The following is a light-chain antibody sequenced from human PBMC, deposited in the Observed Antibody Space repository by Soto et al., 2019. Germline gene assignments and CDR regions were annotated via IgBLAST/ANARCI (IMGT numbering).Light chain of an antibody. CDR3: CSSGGSPTYV. CDR1: SSNVGSYKL. CDR2: EVN. V-gene: IGLV2-23*02. J-gene: IGLJ1*01. Sequence: QSVLTQPASVSGSPGQSITISCTGTSSNVGSYKLVSWYQQHPGKAPKLMIFEVNERPSGASNRFSGSKSGNTASLTISGLKVEDEADYYCCSSGGSPTYVFGTGTKVTVL.